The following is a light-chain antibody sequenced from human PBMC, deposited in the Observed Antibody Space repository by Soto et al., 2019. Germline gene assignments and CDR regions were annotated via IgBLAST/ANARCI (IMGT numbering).Light chain of an antibody. Sequence: QSALTQPPSASGSPGQSVTISCTGTSSDVGAYNYVSWYQQYPGKAPKLMIXXXXXXXXXXXXXXSGSKSGKTASLTVSGXXXXXXXXYHCTSYAGSNIWVFGGGTKLTVL. J-gene: IGLJ3*02. CDR1: SSDVGAYNY. CDR3: TSYAGSNIWV. V-gene: IGLV2-8*01. CDR2: XXX.